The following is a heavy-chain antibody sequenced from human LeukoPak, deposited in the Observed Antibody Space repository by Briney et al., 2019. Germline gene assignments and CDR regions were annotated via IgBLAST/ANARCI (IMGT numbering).Heavy chain of an antibody. D-gene: IGHD5/OR15-5a*01. CDR3: VADLRPSVLF. V-gene: IGHV3-74*01. CDR2: IKTDGTYT. CDR1: GFTFSRYC. J-gene: IGHJ4*02. Sequence: GAPLSLSCAASGFTFSRYCMHWVRQAPGEGLVWVSRIKTDGTYTSNADSVKRLFTISRDNASRTAYLQMNSLKVGDAAVYYSVADLRPSVLFWGQGPLVTVSS.